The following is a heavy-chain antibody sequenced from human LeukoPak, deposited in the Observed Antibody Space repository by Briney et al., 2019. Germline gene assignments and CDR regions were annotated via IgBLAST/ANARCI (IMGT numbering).Heavy chain of an antibody. Sequence: ASVTVSFTSSGYTFTTYHMHWVRQAPGQGLGWVGMIDTSDGNTNYAQKFLDRVTMTRDTSTSTVYMELSGLRSYDTAVYYCATERSGGTWFDPWGQGTLVTVSS. D-gene: IGHD2-15*01. CDR1: GYTFTTYH. CDR3: ATERSGGTWFDP. J-gene: IGHJ5*02. V-gene: IGHV1-46*01. CDR2: IDTSDGNT.